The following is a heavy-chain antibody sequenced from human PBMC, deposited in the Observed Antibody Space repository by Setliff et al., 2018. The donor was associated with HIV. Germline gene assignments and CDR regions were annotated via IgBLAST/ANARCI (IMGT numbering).Heavy chain of an antibody. CDR2: IYYSGST. CDR3: ASRVYYYDSSGYLREEGFDP. CDR1: GGSISNSRYY. V-gene: IGHV4-39*01. Sequence: SSETLSLTCTVSGGSISNSRYYWSWIRQPPGKGLEWIGSIYYSGSTHYNPSLKSRVTISVDTSKNQFSLKLSSVTAADAAVYYCASRVYYYDSSGYLREEGFDPWGQGTLVTVS. J-gene: IGHJ5*02. D-gene: IGHD3-22*01.